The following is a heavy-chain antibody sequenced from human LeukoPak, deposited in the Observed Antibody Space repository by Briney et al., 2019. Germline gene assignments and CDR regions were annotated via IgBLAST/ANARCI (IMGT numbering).Heavy chain of an antibody. J-gene: IGHJ4*02. V-gene: IGHV1-46*01. D-gene: IGHD4-17*01. CDR2: INPSGGST. Sequence: ASVKVSCKASGYTFTSYYMHWVRQAPGQGLEWMGIINPSGGSTSYAQKFQGRVTMTRNTSISTAYMELSSLRSEDTAVYYCARNYGDYADSEPLDYWGQGTLVTVSS. CDR1: GYTFTSYY. CDR3: ARNYGDYADSEPLDY.